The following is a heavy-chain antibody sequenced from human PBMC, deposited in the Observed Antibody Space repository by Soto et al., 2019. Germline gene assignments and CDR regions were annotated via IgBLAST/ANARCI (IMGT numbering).Heavy chain of an antibody. Sequence: GASVKVSCKASGYTFTSYDINWVRQATGQGLEWMGWMNPNSGNTGYAQKFQGRVTMTRNTSMNTVYMELSSLRSEDTAVYYCARVLVGATSAFDIWGQGTMVTVS. V-gene: IGHV1-8*01. CDR2: MNPNSGNT. D-gene: IGHD1-26*01. J-gene: IGHJ3*02. CDR3: ARVLVGATSAFDI. CDR1: GYTFTSYD.